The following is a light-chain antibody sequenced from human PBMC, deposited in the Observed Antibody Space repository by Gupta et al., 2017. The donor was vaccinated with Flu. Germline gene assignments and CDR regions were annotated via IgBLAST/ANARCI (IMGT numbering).Light chain of an antibody. CDR2: STN. CDR1: TGAVTSCDY. Sequence: GTVTLTWASSTGAVTSCDYPNWFQQKPAQAPRALIYSTNNKDSSTPARFSGSLLGGKAALTLSGVQPEDEAEYYGRLDYATDYVFGTGTKVTVL. V-gene: IGLV7-43*01. CDR3: RLDYATDYV. J-gene: IGLJ1*01.